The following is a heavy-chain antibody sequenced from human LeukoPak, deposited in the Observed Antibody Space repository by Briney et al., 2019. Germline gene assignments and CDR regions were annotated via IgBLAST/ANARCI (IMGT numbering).Heavy chain of an antibody. J-gene: IGHJ1*01. V-gene: IGHV3-23*01. CDR2: ISGSGGST. Sequence: GGSLRLSCAASGFTFSSYAMSWVRQAPGKGLEWVSAISGSGGSTYYADSVKGRFTISRDNSKNTLYLQMNSRRAEDTAVYYCAKVGATVSRFPMWFQHWGQGTLVTVSS. CDR1: GFTFSSYA. D-gene: IGHD4-17*01. CDR3: AKVGATVSRFPMWFQH.